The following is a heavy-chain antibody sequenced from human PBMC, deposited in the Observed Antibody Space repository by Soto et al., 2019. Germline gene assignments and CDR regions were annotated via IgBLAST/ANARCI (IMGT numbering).Heavy chain of an antibody. J-gene: IGHJ6*02. V-gene: IGHV1-69*13. Sequence: SVKVSCKASGGTFSSYAISWVRQAPGQGLEWMGGIIPIFGTANYAQKFQGRVTITADESTSTTYMELSSLRSEDTAVYYCARTTDGGYYYYGMDVWGQGTTVTVSS. CDR1: GGTFSSYA. D-gene: IGHD1-1*01. CDR2: IIPIFGTA. CDR3: ARTTDGGYYYYGMDV.